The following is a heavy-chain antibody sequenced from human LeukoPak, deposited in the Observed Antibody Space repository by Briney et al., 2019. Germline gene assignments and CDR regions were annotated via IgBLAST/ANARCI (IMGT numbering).Heavy chain of an antibody. CDR3: ARTYYYDSSGSDAFDI. J-gene: IGHJ3*02. D-gene: IGHD3-22*01. Sequence: QPGGSLRLSCAASGFTFSSYEMNWVRQAPGKGLEWVSYISSSGSTIYYADSVKGRFTISRDNAKTSLYLQMNSLRAEDTAVYYCARTYYYDSSGSDAFDIWGQGTMVTVSS. V-gene: IGHV3-48*03. CDR2: ISSSGSTI. CDR1: GFTFSSYE.